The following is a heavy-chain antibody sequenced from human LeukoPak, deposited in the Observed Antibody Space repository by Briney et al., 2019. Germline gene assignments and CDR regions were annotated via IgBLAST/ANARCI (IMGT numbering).Heavy chain of an antibody. CDR1: GYTFTSYG. Sequence: GASVKVSCKASGYTFTSYGISWVRQAPGQGLEWMGWISAYNGNTNYAQKLQGRVTMTTDTSTSTAYMELRSLRSDDTAVYYCTSYGIVVAWGAFDVWGQGTMVNVSS. J-gene: IGHJ3*01. D-gene: IGHD3-22*01. V-gene: IGHV1-18*01. CDR3: TSYGIVVAWGAFDV. CDR2: ISAYNGNT.